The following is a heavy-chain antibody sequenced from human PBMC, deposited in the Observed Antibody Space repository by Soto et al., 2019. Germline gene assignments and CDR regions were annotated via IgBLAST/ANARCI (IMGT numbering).Heavy chain of an antibody. CDR1: GFIFSNYA. J-gene: IGHJ5*02. CDR3: ARDERIAVAGTDT. Sequence: EVQLLESGGGLVQPGGSLRLSCEASGFIFSNYAMTWVRQAAGKGLEWVSSISGSGDSTYYADSVQGRFTISRDNSKNTLFLQMHSLRADDTALYFCARDERIAVAGTDTWGQGILVTVTS. CDR2: ISGSGDST. D-gene: IGHD6-19*01. V-gene: IGHV3-23*01.